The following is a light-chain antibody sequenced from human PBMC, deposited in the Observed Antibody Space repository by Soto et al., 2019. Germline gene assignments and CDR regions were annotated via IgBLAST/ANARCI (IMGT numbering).Light chain of an antibody. CDR2: SAS. Sequence: AIRMTQSPSSLSASTGERVTITCRASQGISSYLAWYQQKPGKAPKLLISSASTLQSGVPSRFSGSGSGTDFTLTIGCLQSEDFATYYCQQYYSYPPTFGPGTKVDIK. V-gene: IGKV1-8*01. J-gene: IGKJ3*01. CDR1: QGISSY. CDR3: QQYYSYPPT.